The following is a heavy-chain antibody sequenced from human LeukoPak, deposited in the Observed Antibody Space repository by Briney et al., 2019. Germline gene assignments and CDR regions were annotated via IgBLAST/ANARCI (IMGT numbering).Heavy chain of an antibody. CDR1: GGSISNYY. J-gene: IGHJ4*02. CDR2: IYTSGST. V-gene: IGHV4-4*07. CDR3: ARYVKNGYDTPGFDY. Sequence: SETLSLTCTVSGGSISNYYWSWIRQPPGKGLEWIARIYTSGSTDYNSSLKSRVTMSVDTSKNQFSLKLSSVTAADTAVYYCARYVKNGYDTPGFDYWGQGTLVTVSS. D-gene: IGHD5-12*01.